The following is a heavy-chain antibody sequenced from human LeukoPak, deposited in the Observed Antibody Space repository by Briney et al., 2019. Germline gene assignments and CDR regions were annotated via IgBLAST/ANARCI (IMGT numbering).Heavy chain of an antibody. CDR2: INPNSGGT. CDR3: ARGAVVTIFGVAPPYYFDY. D-gene: IGHD3-3*01. J-gene: IGHJ4*02. CDR1: GYTFTGYY. V-gene: IGHV1-2*02. Sequence: GASVKVSCKASGYTFTGYYMHWVRQAPGQGLEWMGWINPNSGGTNYAQKFQGRVTMTRDTSISTAYMELSRLRSGDTAVYYCARGAVVTIFGVAPPYYFDYWGQGTLVTVSS.